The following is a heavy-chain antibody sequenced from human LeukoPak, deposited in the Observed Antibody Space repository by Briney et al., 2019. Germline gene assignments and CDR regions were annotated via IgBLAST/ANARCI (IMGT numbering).Heavy chain of an antibody. J-gene: IGHJ4*02. D-gene: IGHD2-2*01. Sequence: GGSLRLSCAASGFTFSSYAMSWVGQAPGKGLEWVSAISGSGGSTYYADSVKGRFTISRDNSKNTLYLQMNSLRAEDTAVYYCAKRVSIVVYPPGAAARVAFDYWGQGTLVTVSS. CDR2: ISGSGGST. V-gene: IGHV3-23*01. CDR3: AKRVSIVVYPPGAAARVAFDY. CDR1: GFTFSSYA.